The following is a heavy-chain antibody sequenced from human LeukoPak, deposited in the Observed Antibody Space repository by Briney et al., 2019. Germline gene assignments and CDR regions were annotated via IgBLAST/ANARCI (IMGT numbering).Heavy chain of an antibody. CDR2: ISAYNGNT. CDR1: GYTFTSYG. CDR3: ARGYCSSTSCYEFDY. Sequence: ASVKVSCKASGYTFTSYGISWVRQAPGQGLEWMGWISAYNGNTNYAQKLQGRVTMTTDTSTSTAYMELRSLRSDDTAVYYCARGYCSSTSCYEFDYWGEGPLVTVSS. V-gene: IGHV1-18*01. J-gene: IGHJ4*02. D-gene: IGHD2-2*01.